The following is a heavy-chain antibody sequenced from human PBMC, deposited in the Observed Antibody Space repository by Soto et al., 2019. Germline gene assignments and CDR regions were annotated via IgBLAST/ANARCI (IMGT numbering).Heavy chain of an antibody. CDR1: GFTFSSYS. CDR2: ISSSSSYI. CDR3: ARDRCSGGSCYGLSEGYFDL. J-gene: IGHJ2*01. D-gene: IGHD2-15*01. Sequence: EVQLVESGGGLVKPGGSLRLSCAASGFTFSSYSMNWVRQAPGKGLEWVSSISSSSSYIYYADSVKGRFTISRDNAKNSLSLQMNRLRAEDTAVYYCARDRCSGGSCYGLSEGYFDLWGRGTLVTVSS. V-gene: IGHV3-21*01.